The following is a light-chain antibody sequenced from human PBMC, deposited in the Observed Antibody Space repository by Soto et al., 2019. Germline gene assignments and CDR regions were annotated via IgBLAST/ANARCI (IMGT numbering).Light chain of an antibody. Sequence: EIVLTQSPGTLSLSPGERATLSCRASQSVSSSYLTWYKQKPGQAPRLLIYGASSRAFGFPDSLSGSGFGTDFTFTFSRLEPEDFAVYYCHQFGSSPPWTFGQGTKV. CDR1: QSVSSSY. J-gene: IGKJ1*01. CDR3: HQFGSSPPWT. V-gene: IGKV3-20*01. CDR2: GAS.